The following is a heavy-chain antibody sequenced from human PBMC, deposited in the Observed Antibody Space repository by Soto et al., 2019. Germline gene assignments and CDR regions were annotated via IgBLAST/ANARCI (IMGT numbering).Heavy chain of an antibody. CDR1: GFTFSSYA. Sequence: GGSLRLSCAASGFTFSSYAMSWVRQVPGKGLEWVSLTNSDGTDSYYMDSVKGRFTISRGNAKSTLYLQMDRLRPEDTALYFCAKSLYYYDSSPLDHWGQGTLVTVSS. CDR3: AKSLYYYDSSPLDH. V-gene: IGHV3-43D*04. D-gene: IGHD3-22*01. CDR2: TNSDGTDS. J-gene: IGHJ4*02.